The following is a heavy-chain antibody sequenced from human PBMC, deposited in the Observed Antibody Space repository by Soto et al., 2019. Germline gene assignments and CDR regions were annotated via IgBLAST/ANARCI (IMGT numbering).Heavy chain of an antibody. CDR1: GYTFTSYY. CDR2: INPSGGST. V-gene: IGHV1-46*01. J-gene: IGHJ6*02. D-gene: IGHD3-22*01. CDR3: ARAAPDSSGYYWRNPDWRAVEGMDV. Sequence: ASVKVSCKASGYTFTSYYMHWVRQAPGQGLEWMGIINPSGGSTSYAQKFQGRVTMTRDTSTSTVYMELSSLRSEDTAVYYCARAAPDSSGYYWRNPDWRAVEGMDVWGRGTTVTVSS.